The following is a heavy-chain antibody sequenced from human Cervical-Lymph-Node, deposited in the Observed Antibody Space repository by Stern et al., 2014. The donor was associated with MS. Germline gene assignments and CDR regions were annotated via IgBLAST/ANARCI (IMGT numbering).Heavy chain of an antibody. CDR2: LTPFNGNT. CDR1: GYTFTYRY. Sequence: QLVESGAEVKKPGSSVKVSCKASGYTFTYRYLHWVRQAPGQALEWMGWLTPFNGNTNYAQKFQDRVTITRDRSRSTAYMELSSLRSEDTAMYYCASTIAAAGPYFDYWGQGTLVTVSS. J-gene: IGHJ4*02. CDR3: ASTIAAAGPYFDY. D-gene: IGHD6-13*01. V-gene: IGHV1-45*02.